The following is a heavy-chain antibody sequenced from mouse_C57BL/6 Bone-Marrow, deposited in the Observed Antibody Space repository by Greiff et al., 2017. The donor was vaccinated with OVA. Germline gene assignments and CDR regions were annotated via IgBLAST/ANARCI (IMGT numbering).Heavy chain of an antibody. V-gene: IGHV1-80*01. CDR3: AIGAY. CDR1: GYTFSTYW. J-gene: IGHJ3*01. CDR2: ISPGDGYT. D-gene: IGHD3-3*01. Sequence: VQLVESGAELVKPGASVKISCKASGYTFSTYWLNWVKQRPGKGLEWIGQISPGDGYTNYNGKFKGKATLTADTSSRTAYMKLSSLTSADSAVYFCAIGAYWGQGTLVTVSS.